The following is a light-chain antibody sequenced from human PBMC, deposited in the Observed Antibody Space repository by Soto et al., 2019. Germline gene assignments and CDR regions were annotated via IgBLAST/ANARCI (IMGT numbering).Light chain of an antibody. CDR2: AAS. Sequence: AIQMTQSPSSLSASVGDRVTITCRASQGIRNDLGWYQQKPGKAPQLLIYAASSLQSGVPSRFSGSGSGTDFTLPISSLQPEDFATYYCLQDYNYPLTFGQGTKVEIK. J-gene: IGKJ1*01. CDR1: QGIRND. CDR3: LQDYNYPLT. V-gene: IGKV1-6*01.